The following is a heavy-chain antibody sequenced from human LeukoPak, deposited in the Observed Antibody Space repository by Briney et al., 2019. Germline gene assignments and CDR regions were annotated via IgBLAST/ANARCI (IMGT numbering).Heavy chain of an antibody. CDR3: AREKGVYDSSGYYNDY. D-gene: IGHD3-22*01. CDR1: GGSISSSSYY. Sequence: PSETLSLTCTVSGGSISSSSYYWGWIRQPPGKGLEWIGSIYYSGSTYYNPSLKSRVTISVDTSKNQFSLKLSSVTAADTAVYYCAREKGVYDSSGYYNDYWGQGTLVTVSS. J-gene: IGHJ4*02. CDR2: IYYSGST. V-gene: IGHV4-39*07.